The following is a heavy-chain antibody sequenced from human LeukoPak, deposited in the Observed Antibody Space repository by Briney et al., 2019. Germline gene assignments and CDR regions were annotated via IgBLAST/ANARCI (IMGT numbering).Heavy chain of an antibody. CDR1: GGSISNYF. J-gene: IGHJ4*02. Sequence: PSETLSLTCSVSGGSISNYFWTWIRQPPGQGLEWIGYIYSSGSTYYNPSLKRRVTISVDTSKSRFSLKLSTVTAADTAVYYCARRPTGDPKFDYWGQGTLVTVSS. CDR2: IYSSGST. CDR3: ARRPTGDPKFDY. V-gene: IGHV4-59*08. D-gene: IGHD7-27*01.